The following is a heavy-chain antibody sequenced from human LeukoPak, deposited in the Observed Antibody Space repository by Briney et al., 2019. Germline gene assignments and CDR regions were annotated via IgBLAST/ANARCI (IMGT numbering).Heavy chain of an antibody. CDR1: GGSISSYH. J-gene: IGHJ5*02. CDR2: IYYSGST. Sequence: SETLSLTCTVSGGSISSYHWSWIRQPPGKGLEWIGYIYYSGSTNYNPSLKSRVTISVDTSKNQFSLKLSSVTAADTAVYYCARDSGAAMGGNWFDPWGQGTLVTVSS. CDR3: ARDSGAAMGGNWFDP. D-gene: IGHD2-2*01. V-gene: IGHV4-59*01.